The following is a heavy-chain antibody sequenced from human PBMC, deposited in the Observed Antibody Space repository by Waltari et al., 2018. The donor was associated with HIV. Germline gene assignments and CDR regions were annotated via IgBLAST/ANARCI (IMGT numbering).Heavy chain of an antibody. D-gene: IGHD3-16*02. CDR3: ARSLWGSYRFLFDY. CDR2: IYYSGST. J-gene: IGHJ4*02. V-gene: IGHV4-61*01. Sequence: QVQLQESGPGLVKPSETLSLTCTVSGGSVSSGSYYWSWLRQPPGKGLEWIGYIYYSGSTNYNPSLKSRVTISVDTSKNQFSLKLSSVTAADTAVHYCARSLWGSYRFLFDYWGQGTLVTVSS. CDR1: GGSVSSGSYY.